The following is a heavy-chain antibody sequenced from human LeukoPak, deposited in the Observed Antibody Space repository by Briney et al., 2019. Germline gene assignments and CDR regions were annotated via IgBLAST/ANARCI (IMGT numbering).Heavy chain of an antibody. CDR1: GGSISSSSYY. J-gene: IGHJ6*02. CDR2: IYYSGST. CDR3: ARGAHCSGGSCYKTGVYYYYYGMDV. Sequence: SETLSLTCTVSGGSISSSSYYWGWIRQPPGKGLEWIGSIYYSGSTYYNPSLKSRVTISVDTSKNQFSLKLSSVTAADTAVYYCARGAHCSGGSCYKTGVYYYYYGMDVWGQGTTVTVSS. V-gene: IGHV4-39*01. D-gene: IGHD2-15*01.